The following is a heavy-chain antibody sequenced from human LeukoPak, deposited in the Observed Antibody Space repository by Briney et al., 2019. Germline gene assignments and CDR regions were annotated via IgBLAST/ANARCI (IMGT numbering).Heavy chain of an antibody. J-gene: IGHJ4*02. D-gene: IGHD5-12*01. V-gene: IGHV3-7*01. CDR2: INPSGSEQ. CDR3: GREHSGYDWE. Sequence: PGGSLRLSCAASGFTFSSYWMSWVRQAPGKGLEWVTNINPSGSEQHYVDSVEGRFTISRDNAKNSLFLQMNSLRAGDTAVYYCGREHSGYDWEWGQGTLVTVSS. CDR1: GFTFSSYW.